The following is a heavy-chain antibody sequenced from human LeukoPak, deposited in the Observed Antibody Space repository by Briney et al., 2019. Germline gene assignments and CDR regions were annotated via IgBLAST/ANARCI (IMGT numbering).Heavy chain of an antibody. J-gene: IGHJ4*02. CDR3: ARDLTTDDY. V-gene: IGHV3-48*02. Sequence: PGGSLRLSCAASGFTFSSYSMNWVRQAPGKGLEWVSYISSSSTTMYYADSVKGRFTISRDNAKELLYLQMSSLRDEDTAVYYCARDLTTDDYWGQGTRVTVSS. CDR2: ISSSSTTM. CDR1: GFTFSSYS. D-gene: IGHD4-17*01.